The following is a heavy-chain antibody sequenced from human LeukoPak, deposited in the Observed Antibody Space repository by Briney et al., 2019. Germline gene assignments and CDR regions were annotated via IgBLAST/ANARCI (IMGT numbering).Heavy chain of an antibody. CDR3: ARVRGVGTHIWLLPWNL. CDR1: GFTFLTYA. CDR2: ISGGAAGT. J-gene: IGHJ5*02. V-gene: IGHV3-23*01. Sequence: GGSLRLSCAASGFTFLTYAMAWVRQAPGKGLEWFSSISGGAAGTYYAPPVKGRVTVSRDNDESALYLQMDDVTAADTALYYCARVRGVGTHIWLLPWNLWGQGTLVSVSS. D-gene: IGHD2-21*02.